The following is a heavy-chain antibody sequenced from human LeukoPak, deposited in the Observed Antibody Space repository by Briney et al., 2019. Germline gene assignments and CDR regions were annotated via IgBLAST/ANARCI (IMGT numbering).Heavy chain of an antibody. CDR1: GGSISSGDYY. Sequence: PSQTLSLTCTVSGGSISSGDYYWSWIRQPPGKGLEWIGYIYYSGSTYYNPSLKSRVTISVDTSKNQFSLKLSSVTAADTAVYYCARGRPYCGGDCGKTASDAFDIWGQGTMVTVSS. V-gene: IGHV4-30-4*01. CDR3: ARGRPYCGGDCGKTASDAFDI. D-gene: IGHD2-21*02. J-gene: IGHJ3*02. CDR2: IYYSGST.